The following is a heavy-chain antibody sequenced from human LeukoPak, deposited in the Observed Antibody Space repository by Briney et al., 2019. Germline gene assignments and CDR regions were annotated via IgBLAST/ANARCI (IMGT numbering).Heavy chain of an antibody. D-gene: IGHD6-13*01. V-gene: IGHV3-48*03. Sequence: GGSLRLSCAASGFTFSSYEMNWVRQAPGKGLEWVSYISSSGSTIYYADSVKGRFTISRDNAKNSLYLQMNSLRAEDTAVYYCAAKHSSWYSGFDYWSQGTLVTVSS. CDR2: ISSSGSTI. CDR1: GFTFSSYE. CDR3: AAKHSSWYSGFDY. J-gene: IGHJ4*02.